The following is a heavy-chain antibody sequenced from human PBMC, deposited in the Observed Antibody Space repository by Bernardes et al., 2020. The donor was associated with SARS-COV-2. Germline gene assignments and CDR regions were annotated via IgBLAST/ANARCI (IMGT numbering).Heavy chain of an antibody. V-gene: IGHV5-51*01. CDR3: ARHLEGASPYYYYYYMDV. J-gene: IGHJ6*03. CDR1: GYRFTSYW. D-gene: IGHD5-12*01. CDR2: IFPGDSDT. Sequence: GGSLKISCKGSGYRFTSYWIGWVRQMPGKGLEWMGIIFPGDSDTRYSPSFQGQVTIPADKSISTAYLQWSSLKASDTAMYYCARHLEGASPYYYYYYMDVWGKGTTVTVSS.